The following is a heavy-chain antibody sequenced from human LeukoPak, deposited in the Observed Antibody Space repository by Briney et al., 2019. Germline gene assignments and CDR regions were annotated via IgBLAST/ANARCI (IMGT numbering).Heavy chain of an antibody. J-gene: IGHJ6*02. CDR1: GFTFSSYA. CDR2: ISYDGSNK. Sequence: GRSLRLSCAASGFTFSSYAMHWVRQAPGKGLEWVAVISYDGSNKYYADSVKGRFTISRDNSKNTLYLQMNSLRAEDTAVYYCASIPGYSSGWYFGLGDYYYGMDVWGQGTTVTVSS. D-gene: IGHD6-19*01. CDR3: ASIPGYSSGWYFGLGDYYYGMDV. V-gene: IGHV3-30-3*01.